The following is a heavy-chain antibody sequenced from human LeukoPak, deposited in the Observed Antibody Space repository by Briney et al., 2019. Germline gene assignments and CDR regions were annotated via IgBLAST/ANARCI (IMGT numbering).Heavy chain of an antibody. Sequence: GESLKISCKGSGYSFTSYWISWVRQMPGKGLEGMGIIYPGHSDTRYSPSFQGQVTISADKSISTAYLQWSSLKASDTAMYYCARRGEMATIWLAFDIWGQGTMVTVSS. CDR1: GYSFTSYW. D-gene: IGHD5-24*01. J-gene: IGHJ3*02. CDR2: IYPGHSDT. V-gene: IGHV5-51*01. CDR3: ARRGEMATIWLAFDI.